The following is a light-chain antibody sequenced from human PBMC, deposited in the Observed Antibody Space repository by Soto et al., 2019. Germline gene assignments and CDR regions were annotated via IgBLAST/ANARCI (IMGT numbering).Light chain of an antibody. V-gene: IGLV2-14*01. J-gene: IGLJ1*01. CDR1: SSDVGDYNY. CDR2: DVS. CDR3: SSYTSSSTL. Sequence: QPASVSGSPGQSITISCTGTSSDVGDYNYVSWYQQHPGKAPNLMLYDVSNRPSGISNRFSGSKSGNTASLTISGLQAEDEADYYCSSYTSSSTLFGTGTKLTVL.